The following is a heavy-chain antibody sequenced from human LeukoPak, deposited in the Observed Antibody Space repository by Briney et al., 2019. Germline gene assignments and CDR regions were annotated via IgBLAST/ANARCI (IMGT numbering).Heavy chain of an antibody. CDR3: ARAGSGYSPVDY. V-gene: IGHV4-59*11. D-gene: IGHD3-22*01. Sequence: SETLSLTCTVSGGSISSHYWSWIRQPPGKGLEWIGYIYYSGSTNYNPSLKSRVTISVDTSKNQFSLKLSSVTAADTAVYYCARAGSGYSPVDYWGQGTPVTVSS. J-gene: IGHJ4*02. CDR1: GGSISSHY. CDR2: IYYSGST.